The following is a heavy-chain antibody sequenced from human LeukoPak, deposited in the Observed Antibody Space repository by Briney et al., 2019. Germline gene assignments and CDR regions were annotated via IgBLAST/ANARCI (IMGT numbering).Heavy chain of an antibody. J-gene: IGHJ4*02. V-gene: IGHV1-18*01. CDR2: TSVYNGNT. Sequence: ASVKVSCKASSYTFSSYGISWVRQAPGKGLEWMEWTSVYNGNTKYAQNFQGRVTMTTDTSTSTAYMELRSLRSDDTAVYYCARAGDSGYEDYALDYWGQGTLVTVSS. D-gene: IGHD5-12*01. CDR1: SYTFSSYG. CDR3: ARAGDSGYEDYALDY.